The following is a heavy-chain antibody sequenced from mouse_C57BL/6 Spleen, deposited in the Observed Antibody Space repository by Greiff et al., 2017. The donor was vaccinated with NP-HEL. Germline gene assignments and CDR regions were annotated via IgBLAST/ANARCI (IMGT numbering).Heavy chain of an antibody. J-gene: IGHJ2*01. CDR2: IYPSDSET. Sequence: QVQLKQPGAELVRPGSSVKLSCKASGYTFTSYWMDWVKQRPGQGLEWIGNIYPSDSETHYNQKFKDKATLTVDKSSSTAYMQLSSLTSEDSAVYYCARGSRGVDYWGQGTTLTVSS. V-gene: IGHV1-61*01. CDR3: ARGSRGVDY. CDR1: GYTFTSYW. D-gene: IGHD1-1*01.